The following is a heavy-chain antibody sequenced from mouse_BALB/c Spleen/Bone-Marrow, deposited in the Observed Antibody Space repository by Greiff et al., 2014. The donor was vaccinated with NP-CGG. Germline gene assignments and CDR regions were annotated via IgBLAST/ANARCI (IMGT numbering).Heavy chain of an antibody. V-gene: IGHV14-3*02. CDR3: APYYYGSSQFAY. CDR2: IDPANGNT. J-gene: IGHJ3*01. Sequence: VQLKESGAELVKPGASVKLSCTASCFNIKDTYMHWVKQRPEQGLEWIGRIDPANGNTKYDPKFQGKATITADTSSNTAYLQLSSLTSEDTAVYYCAPYYYGSSQFAYWGQGTLVTVSA. D-gene: IGHD1-1*01. CDR1: CFNIKDTY.